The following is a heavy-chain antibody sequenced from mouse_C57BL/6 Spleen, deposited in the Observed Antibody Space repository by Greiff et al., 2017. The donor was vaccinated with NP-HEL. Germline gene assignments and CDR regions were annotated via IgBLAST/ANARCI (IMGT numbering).Heavy chain of an antibody. V-gene: IGHV5-4*01. CDR2: ISDGGSYT. J-gene: IGHJ2*01. D-gene: IGHD2-4*01. Sequence: EVQRVESGGGLVKPGGSLKLSCAASGFTFSSYAMSWVRQTPEKRLEWVATISDGGSYTYYPDNVKGRFTISRDNAKNNLYLQMSHLKSEDTAMYYCARDGDDDYDRGDYWGQGTTLTVSS. CDR3: ARDGDDDYDRGDY. CDR1: GFTFSSYA.